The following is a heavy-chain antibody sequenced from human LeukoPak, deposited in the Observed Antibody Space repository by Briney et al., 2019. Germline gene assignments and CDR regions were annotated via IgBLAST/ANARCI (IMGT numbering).Heavy chain of an antibody. Sequence: GGSLRLSCAASGFTFSSYSMNWVRQAPGKGLEWVSSISSSSSYIYYADPVKGRFTISRDNAKNSLYLQMNSLRAEDTAVYYCARAGRSGWLGHYYYYMDVWSKGTTVTVSS. CDR1: GFTFSSYS. D-gene: IGHD6-19*01. V-gene: IGHV3-21*04. J-gene: IGHJ6*03. CDR2: ISSSSSYI. CDR3: ARAGRSGWLGHYYYYMDV.